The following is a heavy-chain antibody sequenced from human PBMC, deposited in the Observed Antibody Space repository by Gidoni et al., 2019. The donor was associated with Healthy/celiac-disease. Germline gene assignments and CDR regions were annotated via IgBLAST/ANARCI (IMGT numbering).Heavy chain of an antibody. CDR1: GFTFSRYW. D-gene: IGHD3-22*01. CDR2: IKQDGSEK. Sequence: EVQLVESGGGLVQPGGSLRLSCAASGFTFSRYWMSWVRQAPGKGLEWVANIKQDGSEKYYVDSVKGRFTISRDNAKNSLYLQMNSLRAEDTAVYYCARAGSGYYYDSSGYPEDYWGQGTLVTVSS. CDR3: ARAGSGYYYDSSGYPEDY. V-gene: IGHV3-7*03. J-gene: IGHJ4*02.